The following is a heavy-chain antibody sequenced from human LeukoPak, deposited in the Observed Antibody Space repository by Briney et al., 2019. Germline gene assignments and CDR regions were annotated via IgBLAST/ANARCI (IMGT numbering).Heavy chain of an antibody. CDR2: ISYDGSSK. J-gene: IGHJ3*02. CDR3: AKEGYYDSSGYYHDAFDI. CDR1: GFTFSTYA. Sequence: GGSLRLSCAASGFTFSTYAMHWVRQAPGKGLEWVAVISYDGSSKYYADSVKGRFTISRDNSKNTLYLQMNSLRAEDTAVYYCAKEGYYDSSGYYHDAFDIWGQGTMVTVSS. V-gene: IGHV3-30*04. D-gene: IGHD3-22*01.